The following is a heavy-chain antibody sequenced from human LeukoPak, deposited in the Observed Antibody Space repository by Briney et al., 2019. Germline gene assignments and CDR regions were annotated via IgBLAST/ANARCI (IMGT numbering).Heavy chain of an antibody. J-gene: IGHJ3*02. CDR1: RFTFSGYA. Sequence: GGSLRLSSAAPRFTFSGYAMSWVRQAPGKGPEWVSAITDSGGATYYADSVKGRFTISRDNSGNTLYLQMNSLRAEDTALYYCAKGLYSRRCDGFDTWGQGTMITVSS. V-gene: IGHV3-23*01. CDR3: AKGLYSRRCDGFDT. D-gene: IGHD6-13*01. CDR2: ITDSGGAT.